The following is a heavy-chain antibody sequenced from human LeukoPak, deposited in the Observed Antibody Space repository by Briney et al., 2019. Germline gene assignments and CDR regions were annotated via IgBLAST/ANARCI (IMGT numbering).Heavy chain of an antibody. CDR3: ARWGYYYGMDV. D-gene: IGHD3-16*01. J-gene: IGHJ6*02. V-gene: IGHV4-34*01. CDR1: GGSFSGYY. CDR2: INHGGST. Sequence: SETLSLTCAVYGGSFSGYYWSWIRQPPGKGLEWIGEINHGGSTNYNPSLKSRVTISVDTSKNQFSLKLSSVTAADTAVYYCARWGYYYGMDVWGQGTTVTVSS.